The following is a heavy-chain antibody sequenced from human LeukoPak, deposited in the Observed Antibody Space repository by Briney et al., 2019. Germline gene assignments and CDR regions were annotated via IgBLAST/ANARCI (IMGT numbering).Heavy chain of an antibody. CDR1: GFGFSVYW. CDR2: INEDGTSA. Sequence: TGGSLRLSCAASGFGFSVYWMHWVRQAPGKGLVWVAHINEDGTSASHADSVKGRFTISRDNAKNTLYLQMNSLTVEDTAVYYCASAGSYRHDYWGQGTLVTVSS. CDR3: ASAGSYRHDY. D-gene: IGHD3-16*02. V-gene: IGHV3-74*01. J-gene: IGHJ4*02.